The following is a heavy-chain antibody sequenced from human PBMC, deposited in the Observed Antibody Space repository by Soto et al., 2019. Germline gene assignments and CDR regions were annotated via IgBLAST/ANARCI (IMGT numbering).Heavy chain of an antibody. D-gene: IGHD3-10*01. CDR3: ARGALLWFGEEGSDY. J-gene: IGHJ4*02. Sequence: PGGSLRLSCAASGFTFSSYSMNWVRQAPGKGLEWVSSISSSSSYIYYADSVKGRFTISRDNAKNSLHLQMNSLRAEDTAVYYCARGALLWFGEEGSDYWGQGTLVTVSS. V-gene: IGHV3-21*01. CDR2: ISSSSSYI. CDR1: GFTFSSYS.